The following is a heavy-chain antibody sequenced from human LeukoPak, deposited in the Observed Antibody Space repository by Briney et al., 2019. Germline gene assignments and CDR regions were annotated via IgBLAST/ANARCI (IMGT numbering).Heavy chain of an antibody. D-gene: IGHD2-2*01. CDR1: GYTFTSYY. V-gene: IGHV1-2*06. CDR3: AAQTREMTSQYY. J-gene: IGHJ4*02. CDR2: INPNSGGT. Sequence: ASVKVSCKASGYTFTSYYMHWVRQAPGQGLEWMGRINPNSGGTNYAQKFQGRVTMTRDTSISTAYMELSRLRSDDTAVYYCAAQTREMTSQYYWGQGTLVTVSS.